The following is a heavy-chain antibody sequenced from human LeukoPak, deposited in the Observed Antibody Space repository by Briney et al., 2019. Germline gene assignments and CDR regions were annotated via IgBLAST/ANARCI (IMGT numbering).Heavy chain of an antibody. Sequence: GGSLRLSCAASGFTFTNAWMSWVRQAPGKGLEWVGRIKSRVSGGTTDYAAPVKGRFTISRDDSKNTLHLQMDSLRTEDTAVYYCTSDLPGGYSNYFDDWGQGTLVPVSS. CDR3: TSDLPGGYSNYFDD. D-gene: IGHD4-23*01. CDR1: GFTFTNAW. V-gene: IGHV3-15*01. CDR2: IKSRVSGGTT. J-gene: IGHJ4*02.